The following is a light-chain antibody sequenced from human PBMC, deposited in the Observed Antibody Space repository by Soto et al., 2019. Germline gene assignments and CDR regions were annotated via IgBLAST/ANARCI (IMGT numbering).Light chain of an antibody. J-gene: IGKJ4*01. Sequence: DIQRTQSPSSLSASVGDRVTITCRESQGISKYLAWDQQKTGKVPKLLIYAASTLQSGVPSLFSGSGSGTDFTLTISSLQPEDVATYYCQKYNSAPLTFGGGTKVEIK. CDR1: QGISKY. V-gene: IGKV1-27*01. CDR3: QKYNSAPLT. CDR2: AAS.